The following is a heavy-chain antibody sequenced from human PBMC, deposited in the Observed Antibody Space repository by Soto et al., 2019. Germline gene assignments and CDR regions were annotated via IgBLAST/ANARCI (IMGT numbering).Heavy chain of an antibody. CDR2: INAGNGNT. Sequence: QVQLVQSGAEVKKPGASVKVSCKASGYTFTSYAMHWVRQAPGQRLEWMGWINAGNGNTKYSQKFQGRVTITRDTSASTAYMELSSLRSEDTAVYYCARDLWKGPSSYDSEPGINFDYWGQGTLVTVSS. CDR3: ARDLWKGPSSYDSEPGINFDY. CDR1: GYTFTSYA. D-gene: IGHD5-12*01. V-gene: IGHV1-3*01. J-gene: IGHJ4*02.